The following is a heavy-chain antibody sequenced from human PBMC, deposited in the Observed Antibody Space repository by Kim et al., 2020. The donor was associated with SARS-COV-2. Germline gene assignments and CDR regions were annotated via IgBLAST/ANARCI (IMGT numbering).Heavy chain of an antibody. CDR3: ASSLLVGRAYYYYYGMDV. V-gene: IGHV3-30*03. D-gene: IGHD6-6*01. CDR2: ISYDGSNR. J-gene: IGHJ6*02. Sequence: GGSLRLSCAASGFTFSSYGMHWVRQAPGKGLEWVAVISYDGSNRYYADSVKGRFTISRDNSKNTLYLQMNSLRAEDTAVYYCASSLLVGRAYYYYYGMDVWGQGTTVTVSS. CDR1: GFTFSSYG.